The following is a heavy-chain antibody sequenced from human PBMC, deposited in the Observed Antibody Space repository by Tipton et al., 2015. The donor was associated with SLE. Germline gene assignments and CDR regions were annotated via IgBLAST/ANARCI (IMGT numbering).Heavy chain of an antibody. CDR1: GFTFSSYE. CDR3: ARAKFYGSGSPGYFDY. CDR2: ISSSGSTI. Sequence: SLRLSCAASGFTFSSYEMNWVRQAPGKGLEWVSYISSSGSTIYYADSVKGRFTISRDNAKNSLYLQMNSLRAEDTAVYYCARAKFYGSGSPGYFDYWGQGTLVTVSS. J-gene: IGHJ4*02. D-gene: IGHD3-10*01. V-gene: IGHV3-48*03.